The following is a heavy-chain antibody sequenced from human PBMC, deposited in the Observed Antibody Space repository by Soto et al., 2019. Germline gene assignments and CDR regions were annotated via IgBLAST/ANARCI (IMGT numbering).Heavy chain of an antibody. CDR2: IIPIFGTA. Sequence: SVKVSCKASGGTFSSYAISWVRHAPGQGLEWMGGIIPIFGTANYAQKFQGRVTITADESTSTAYMELSSLRSEDTAVYYCARDNGAYDYVWGSYRAYFDYWGQGTLVTVSS. CDR3: ARDNGAYDYVWGSYRAYFDY. V-gene: IGHV1-69*13. J-gene: IGHJ4*02. CDR1: GGTFSSYA. D-gene: IGHD3-16*02.